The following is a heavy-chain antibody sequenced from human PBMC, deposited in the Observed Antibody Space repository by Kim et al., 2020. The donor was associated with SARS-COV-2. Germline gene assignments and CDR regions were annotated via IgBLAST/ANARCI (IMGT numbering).Heavy chain of an antibody. CDR3: ARDPDFWSGYYTFPNYYYYGMDV. CDR2: ISAYNGNT. D-gene: IGHD3-3*01. V-gene: IGHV1-18*01. J-gene: IGHJ6*02. CDR1: GYTFTSYG. Sequence: ASVKVSCKASGYTFTSYGISWVRQAPGQGLEWMGWISAYNGNTNYAQKLQGRVTMTTDTSTSTAYMELRSLRSDDTAVYYCARDPDFWSGYYTFPNYYYYGMDVWGQGTTVTVSS.